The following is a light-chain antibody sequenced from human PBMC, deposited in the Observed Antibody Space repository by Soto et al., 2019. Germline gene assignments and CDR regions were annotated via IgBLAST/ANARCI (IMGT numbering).Light chain of an antibody. Sequence: QLVLTQPPSASGTPGQRVTISCSGSSSNIGSNTVNWYQQLPGTAPKLLIYSNSQRPSGVPDRFSGSKSGASASLAISGLQSEDEAYYHCAAWDDSLNGVVFGGGTKVTVL. CDR2: SNS. CDR3: AAWDDSLNGVV. V-gene: IGLV1-44*01. CDR1: SSNIGSNT. J-gene: IGLJ2*01.